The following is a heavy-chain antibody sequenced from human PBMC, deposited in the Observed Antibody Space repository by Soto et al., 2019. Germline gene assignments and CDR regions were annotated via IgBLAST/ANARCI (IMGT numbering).Heavy chain of an antibody. CDR3: ARVSRAMIVVVITVSLDY. CDR1: GFTFNTYA. V-gene: IGHV3-30*01. Sequence: PGGSLRLSCAASGFTFNTYAMHWVRQAPGKGLEWVAVISYDGSNKYYADSVKGRFTISRDNSKSTLYLQMNSLTTEDTAVYYCARVSRAMIVVVITVSLDYWGQGTLVTVSS. J-gene: IGHJ4*02. CDR2: ISYDGSNK. D-gene: IGHD3-22*01.